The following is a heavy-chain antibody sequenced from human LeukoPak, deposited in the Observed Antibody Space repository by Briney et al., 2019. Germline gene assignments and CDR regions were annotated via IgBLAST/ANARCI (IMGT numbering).Heavy chain of an antibody. Sequence: ASVKVSCKASGYTFTSYAMNWVRQAPGQGLEWMGWINTNTGNPTYAQGFTGRFAFSLDTSVSTAYLQICSLKAEDTAVHYCARTYYYGSGSYYSPESYSGDDAFDIWGQGTMVTVSS. CDR3: ARTYYYGSGSYYSPESYSGDDAFDI. CDR2: INTNTGNP. CDR1: GYTFTSYA. J-gene: IGHJ3*02. D-gene: IGHD3-10*01. V-gene: IGHV7-4-1*01.